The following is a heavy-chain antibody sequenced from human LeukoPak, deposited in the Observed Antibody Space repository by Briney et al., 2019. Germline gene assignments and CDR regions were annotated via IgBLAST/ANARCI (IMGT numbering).Heavy chain of an antibody. CDR1: GYTFTGYY. CDR2: INPNSGGT. V-gene: IGHV1-2*02. Sequence: GASVKVSCKASGYTFTGYYMHWVRQAPGQGLEWMGWINPNSGGTNYAQKFQGRVTMTRDTSISTAYMELSRLRSDDTAVYYCARSYSYGIYYYYYMDVWGKGTTVTISS. CDR3: ARSYSYGIYYYYYMDV. J-gene: IGHJ6*03. D-gene: IGHD5-18*01.